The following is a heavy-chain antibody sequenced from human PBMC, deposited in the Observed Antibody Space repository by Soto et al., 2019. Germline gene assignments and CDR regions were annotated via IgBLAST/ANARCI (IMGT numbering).Heavy chain of an antibody. CDR1: GGSFSGYS. J-gene: IGHJ5*02. V-gene: IGHV4-34*01. CDR3: AGGVGSMVRNRDRCDP. D-gene: IGHD3-10*01. CDR2: IDQSGST. Sequence: QVHLHQWGAGLFKPSETLSLTCAVYGGSFSGYSWPWMRQPPGKGLEWIGEIDQSGSTNYDPSLKSRVTISVDTSKNQFTLKLSSVPAADTAVYYCAGGVGSMVRNRDRCDPWVQGTMVTVSS.